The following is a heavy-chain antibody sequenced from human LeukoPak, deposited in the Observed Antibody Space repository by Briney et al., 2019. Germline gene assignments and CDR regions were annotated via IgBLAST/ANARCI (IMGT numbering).Heavy chain of an antibody. D-gene: IGHD2-2*02. J-gene: IGHJ5*02. Sequence: PSETLSLTCTVSGGSISSGGYYWSWIRQPPGKGLEWIGYIYHSGSTYYNPSLKSRVTISVDRSKNQFSLKLSSVTAADTAVYYCAREYCSSTSCYTGYNWFDPWGQGTLVTVSS. V-gene: IGHV4-30-2*01. CDR3: AREYCSSTSCYTGYNWFDP. CDR1: GGSISSGGYY. CDR2: IYHSGST.